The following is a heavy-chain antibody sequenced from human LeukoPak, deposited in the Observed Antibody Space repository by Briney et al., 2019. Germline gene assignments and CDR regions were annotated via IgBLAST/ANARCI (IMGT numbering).Heavy chain of an antibody. J-gene: IGHJ4*02. V-gene: IGHV3-48*01. CDR3: ARGRQGDY. CDR2: ISSSSSII. CDR1: GFTFSSYS. Sequence: GGSLRLSCAASGFTFSSYSMNWVRQAPGKGREWVSHISSSSSIIYYADSVKGRFTISRDNAKDSLYLQMNSLRAEDTAVYYCARGRQGDYWGQGTLVTVSS.